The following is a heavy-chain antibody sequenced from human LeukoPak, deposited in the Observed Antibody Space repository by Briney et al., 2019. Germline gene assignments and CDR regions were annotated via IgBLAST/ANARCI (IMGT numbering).Heavy chain of an antibody. Sequence: GGSLRLSCAAFDFSFSDSTMSWVRQAAGKGLEWVSAISGSGGSTYYADSVKGRFTISRDNSKNTLYLQMNSLRAEDTAVYYCAKDRGLLWFGELPNWFDPWGQGTLVTVSS. CDR1: DFSFSDST. D-gene: IGHD3-10*01. V-gene: IGHV3-23*01. CDR2: ISGSGGST. J-gene: IGHJ5*02. CDR3: AKDRGLLWFGELPNWFDP.